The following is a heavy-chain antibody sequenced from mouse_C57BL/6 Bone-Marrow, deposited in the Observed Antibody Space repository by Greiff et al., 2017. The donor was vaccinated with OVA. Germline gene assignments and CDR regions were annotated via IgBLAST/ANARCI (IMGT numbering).Heavy chain of an antibody. CDR3: ARKLTGTYYAMDY. CDR2: INPNNGGT. Sequence: EVQLQESGPELVKPGASVKIPCKASGYTFTDYNMDWVKQSHGKSLEWIGDINPNNGGTIYNQKFKGKATLTVDKSSSTAYMELRSLTSEDTAVYYCARKLTGTYYAMDYWGQGTSVTVSS. V-gene: IGHV1-18*01. D-gene: IGHD4-1*01. J-gene: IGHJ4*01. CDR1: GYTFTDYN.